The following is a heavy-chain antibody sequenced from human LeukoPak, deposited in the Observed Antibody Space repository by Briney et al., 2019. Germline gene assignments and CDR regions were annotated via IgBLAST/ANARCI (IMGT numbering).Heavy chain of an antibody. J-gene: IGHJ4*02. V-gene: IGHV4-39*01. CDR2: IYYSGST. Sequence: PSETLSLTCTVSGGSISSSSYYWGWIRQPPGKGLEWIGSIYYSGSTYYNPSLKSRFTISVDTSKNQFSLKLSSVTAADTAVYYCARQVTVGSFFDYWGQGTLVTVSS. CDR1: GGSISSSSYY. D-gene: IGHD2-21*02. CDR3: ARQVTVGSFFDY.